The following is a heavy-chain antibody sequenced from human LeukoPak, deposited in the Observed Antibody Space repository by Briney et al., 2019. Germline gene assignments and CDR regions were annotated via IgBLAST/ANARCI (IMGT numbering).Heavy chain of an antibody. Sequence: GGSLRLSCAASGFTVSSNYMSWVRQAPGKGLEWVSGIYSGGSTYYADSVKGRVTISRDNSKNTLYLQMNSLRAEDTAVYYCARVCSEYQPAYRASYYFDYWGQGTLVTVSS. D-gene: IGHD2-2*01. CDR2: IYSGGST. J-gene: IGHJ4*02. CDR1: GFTVSSNY. V-gene: IGHV3-53*01. CDR3: ARVCSEYQPAYRASYYFDY.